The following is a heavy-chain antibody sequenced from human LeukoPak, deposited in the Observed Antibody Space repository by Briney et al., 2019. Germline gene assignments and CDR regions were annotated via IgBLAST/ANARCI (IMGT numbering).Heavy chain of an antibody. Sequence: ASVKVSCKASGYTFTSYYMHWVRQAPGQGLEWMGIINPSGGSTSYAQKFQGRVTMTRDTSTSTVYMELSSLRSEDTAVYYCARDEYYDFWSGYPTDAFDIWGQGTMVTVSS. CDR1: GYTFTSYY. CDR3: ARDEYYDFWSGYPTDAFDI. J-gene: IGHJ3*02. CDR2: INPSGGST. V-gene: IGHV1-46*01. D-gene: IGHD3-3*01.